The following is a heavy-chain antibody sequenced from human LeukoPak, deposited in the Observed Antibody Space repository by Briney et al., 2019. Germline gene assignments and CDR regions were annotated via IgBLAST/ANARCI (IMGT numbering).Heavy chain of an antibody. D-gene: IGHD3-22*01. CDR1: GFTFSNYV. CDR3: ARYTYYYDSSGYSGDAFDI. Sequence: GGSLRLSCAASGFTFSNYVMSWVRQAPGKGLEWVSVIYSGGSTYYADSVKGRFTISRDNSKNTLYLQMNSLRAEDTAVYYCARYTYYYDSSGYSGDAFDIWGQGTMVTVSS. V-gene: IGHV3-53*01. CDR2: IYSGGST. J-gene: IGHJ3*02.